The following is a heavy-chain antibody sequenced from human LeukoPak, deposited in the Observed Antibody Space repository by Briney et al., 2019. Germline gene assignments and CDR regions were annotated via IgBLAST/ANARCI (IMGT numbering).Heavy chain of an antibody. J-gene: IGHJ4*02. V-gene: IGHV3-48*03. CDR2: MSRGGITI. D-gene: IGHD3-16*01. CDR3: QSEIAVGVGGEEVFGAAPYDY. Sequence: GGSLRLSCTASGLNLRNYEMQWPRQAPGRGLEWISAMSRGGITIYYADSVKGRFTISRDDARSAVFLQMTSLRPDDTAIYYCQSEIAVGVGGEEVFGAAPYDYWGQGTLVTVSS. CDR1: GLNLRNYE.